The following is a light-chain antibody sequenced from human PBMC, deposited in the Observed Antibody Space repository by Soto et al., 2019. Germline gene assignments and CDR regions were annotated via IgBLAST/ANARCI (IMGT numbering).Light chain of an antibody. Sequence: EIVLTQSPGTLSLSPGERATLSCRASQSVSSNYLAWHQQKPGQAPRLLIYGASSRAAGIPDRFRGSGSGTDFTLTISRLEPEDFAVYYCQQYGSSPFTFGHGTKVDIK. CDR1: QSVSSNY. CDR2: GAS. CDR3: QQYGSSPFT. V-gene: IGKV3-20*01. J-gene: IGKJ3*01.